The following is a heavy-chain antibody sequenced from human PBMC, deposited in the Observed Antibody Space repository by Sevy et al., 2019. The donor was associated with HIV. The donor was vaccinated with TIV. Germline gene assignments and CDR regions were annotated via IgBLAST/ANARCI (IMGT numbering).Heavy chain of an antibody. D-gene: IGHD1-26*01. Sequence: SETLSLTCTVSGGSITSLYWNWIRQPPGKGLEWIANINYNGHNNYNPSLKSRVTLTLETSKNQFSLRLSSVTAADTAMYYCAGENVWGRGYSWGQGTLVTVSS. CDR3: AGENVWGRGYS. V-gene: IGHV4-59*08. J-gene: IGHJ4*02. CDR2: INYNGHN. CDR1: GGSITSLY.